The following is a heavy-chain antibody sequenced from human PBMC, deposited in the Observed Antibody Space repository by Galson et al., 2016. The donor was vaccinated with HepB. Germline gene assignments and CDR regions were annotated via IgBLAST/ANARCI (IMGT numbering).Heavy chain of an antibody. CDR2: LYSSGNT. J-gene: IGHJ4*02. V-gene: IGHV3-66*04. Sequence: SLRLSCAVSGLSINSNYMTWVRQAPGKGLEWVSFLYSSGNTYYADSVKGRFTFSRDNSKSTLYLQMTRLTVDDTAVYYRARQDFAGVYFDYWGQGTLVTVSS. D-gene: IGHD7-27*01. CDR1: GLSINSNY. CDR3: ARQDFAGVYFDY.